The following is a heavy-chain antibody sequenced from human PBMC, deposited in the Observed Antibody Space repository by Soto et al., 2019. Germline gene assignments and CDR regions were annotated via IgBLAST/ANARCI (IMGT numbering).Heavy chain of an antibody. J-gene: IGHJ5*02. D-gene: IGHD3-10*01. CDR1: GLTFSSSA. CDR3: ARNTDHRLVRGWLDP. Sequence: QGQLHESGGGVVHPGTSLRLSCAASGLTFSSSAMHWARQAPGKGLEWVAMISHDGSHEYYGDSVKGRFSVSRDNSHNILHLQMNSLRIEDTAVYFCARNTDHRLVRGWLDPWGQGTLVTVSS. CDR2: ISHDGSHE. V-gene: IGHV3-30-3*01.